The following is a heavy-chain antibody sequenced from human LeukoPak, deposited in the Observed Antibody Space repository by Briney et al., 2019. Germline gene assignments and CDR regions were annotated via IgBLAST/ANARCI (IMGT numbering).Heavy chain of an antibody. D-gene: IGHD3-9*01. CDR1: GYTFTSYG. CDR2: ISAYNGNT. V-gene: IGHV1-18*01. CDR3: ARGFRYFDWLPPYYFDY. J-gene: IGHJ4*02. Sequence: ASVKVSCKASGYTFTSYGISWARQAPGQGLEWMGWISAYNGNTNYAQKLQGRVTMTTDTSTSTAYMELRSLRSDDTAVYYCARGFRYFDWLPPYYFDYWGQGTLVTVSS.